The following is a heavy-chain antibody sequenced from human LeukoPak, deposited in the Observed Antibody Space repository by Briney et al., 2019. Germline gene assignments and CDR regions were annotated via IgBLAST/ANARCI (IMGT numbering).Heavy chain of an antibody. CDR3: TTHVVVAATFREMGAFDI. CDR2: IKSKTDGGTT. V-gene: IGHV3-15*01. J-gene: IGHJ3*02. Sequence: GGSLRLSCAASGFTFSSYAMSWVRQAPGKGLEWVGRIKSKTDGGTTDYAAPVKGRFTISRDDSKNTLYLQMNSLKTEDTAVYYCTTHVVVAATFREMGAFDIWGQGTMVTVSS. D-gene: IGHD2-15*01. CDR1: GFTFSSYA.